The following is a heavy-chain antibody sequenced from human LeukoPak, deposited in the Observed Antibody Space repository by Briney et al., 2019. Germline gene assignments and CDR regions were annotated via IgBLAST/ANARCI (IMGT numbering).Heavy chain of an antibody. Sequence: ASVKVSCKASGYTFTSYDINWVRQATGQGLEWMGWMNPNSGNTGYAQKFQGRVTMTRNTSISTAYMELSSLRSEDTAVYYCARVSSSWSFGYYYYGMDVWGQGTTVTVSS. V-gene: IGHV1-8*01. CDR3: ARVSSSWSFGYYYYGMDV. CDR2: MNPNSGNT. J-gene: IGHJ6*02. D-gene: IGHD6-13*01. CDR1: GYTFTSYD.